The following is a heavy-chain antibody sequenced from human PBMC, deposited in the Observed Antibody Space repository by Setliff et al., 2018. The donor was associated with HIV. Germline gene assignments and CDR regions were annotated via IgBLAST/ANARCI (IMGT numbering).Heavy chain of an antibody. CDR3: ARDYSGWYYFDC. J-gene: IGHJ4*02. Sequence: SETLSLTCAVYGGSLSGYYWSWIRQPPGKGLEWIGEINHSGSTNYNPSLKSRVTMSVDTSKNQFSLKLSSVTAADTAVYYCARDYSGWYYFDCWGQGTLVTVSS. CDR1: GGSLSGYY. V-gene: IGHV4-34*01. D-gene: IGHD6-19*01. CDR2: INHSGST.